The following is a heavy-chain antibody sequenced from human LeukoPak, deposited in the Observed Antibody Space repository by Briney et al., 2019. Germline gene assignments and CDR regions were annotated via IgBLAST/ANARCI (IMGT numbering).Heavy chain of an antibody. CDR2: IYYSGST. D-gene: IGHD3-22*01. CDR1: GGSISSYY. J-gene: IGHJ1*01. CDR3: ARGGYTAEYFQH. Sequence: PSETLSLTCTASGGSISSYYWSWIRQPPGKGLEWIGYIYYSGSTNYNPSLKSRVTISVDTSKNQFSLKLSSVTAADTAVYYCARGGYTAEYFQHWGQGTLVTVSS. V-gene: IGHV4-59*08.